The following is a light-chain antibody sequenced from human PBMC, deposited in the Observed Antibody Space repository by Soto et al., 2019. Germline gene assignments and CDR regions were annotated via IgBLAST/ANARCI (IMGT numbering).Light chain of an antibody. CDR2: DAS. J-gene: IGKJ1*01. Sequence: DIQMTQSPPTLYASVGDRVTITCRASQSISSWLAWFQQKPGKAPKLLIYDASNLQSGVPSRFSGSGSGTEFTLTISSLQPDDFATYYCQQYNSYSVTFGQGTKV. CDR3: QQYNSYSVT. V-gene: IGKV1-5*01. CDR1: QSISSW.